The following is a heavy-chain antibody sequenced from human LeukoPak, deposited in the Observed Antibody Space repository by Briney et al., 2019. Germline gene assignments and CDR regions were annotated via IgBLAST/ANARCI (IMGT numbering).Heavy chain of an antibody. CDR2: ISAYNGNT. D-gene: IGHD5-12*01. J-gene: IGHJ4*02. V-gene: IGHV1-18*01. CDR1: GYTFTRYG. Sequence: GASVKVSCTASGYTFTRYGITRVRQAPGHGLEWMGWISAYNGNTNYAQKLQGRVTITTDTSTSTAYMELRSLRSDDTAVYYCARGRPGGSGYSYWGQGTLVTVSS. CDR3: ARGRPGGSGYSY.